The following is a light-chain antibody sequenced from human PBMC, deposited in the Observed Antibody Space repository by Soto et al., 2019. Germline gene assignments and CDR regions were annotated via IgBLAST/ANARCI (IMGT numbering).Light chain of an antibody. V-gene: IGKV3-15*01. CDR2: GAS. J-gene: IGKJ1*01. Sequence: EIVWTQSPCTLSLSPRERAALYCRASQSVSSYLAWYQQKPGQAPRLLIYGASTRATGIPARFSGSGSGTEFTLTISSLQSEDFAVYYCQQDNNWPPTFGQGTKVDIK. CDR3: QQDNNWPPT. CDR1: QSVSSY.